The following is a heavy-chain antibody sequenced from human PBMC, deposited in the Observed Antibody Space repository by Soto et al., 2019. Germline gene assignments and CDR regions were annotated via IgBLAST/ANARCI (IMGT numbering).Heavy chain of an antibody. CDR3: ARAATYYDMFDP. CDR2: INHSGST. V-gene: IGHV4-34*01. J-gene: IGHJ5*02. D-gene: IGHD3-9*01. CDR1: GGSFSGYY. Sequence: SETLSLTCAVYGGSFSGYYWSWIRQPPGKGLEWIGEINHSGSTNYNPSLKSRVTISVDTSKNQFSLKLSSVTAADTAVYYCARAATYYDMFDPWGQGTLVTVSS.